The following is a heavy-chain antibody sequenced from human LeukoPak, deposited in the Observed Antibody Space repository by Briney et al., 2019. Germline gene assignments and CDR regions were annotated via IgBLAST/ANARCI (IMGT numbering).Heavy chain of an antibody. D-gene: IGHD2-2*01. Sequence: SETPSLTCAVSGYSISSGYYWGWIRQPPGQGLEWIGSMYHSGSTSYNPSLKSRVTISVDTSKNQLSLKLSSVTAADTAVYYCARDRCSSTSCYYGVDYWGQGTLVTVSS. V-gene: IGHV4-38-2*02. J-gene: IGHJ4*02. CDR2: MYHSGST. CDR3: ARDRCSSTSCYYGVDY. CDR1: GYSISSGYY.